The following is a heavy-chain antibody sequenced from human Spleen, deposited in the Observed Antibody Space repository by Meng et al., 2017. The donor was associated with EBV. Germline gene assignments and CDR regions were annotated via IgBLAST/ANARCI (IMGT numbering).Heavy chain of an antibody. CDR2: VHHDGST. Sequence: GPGRGNPSGTLSLTCAVCGASVSASNWWSWVRQPPGKGLEWIGEVHHDGSTNYNASLKSRVSISVEKSKNQFSLNMTSVTAADTAVYYCARADGDANWFDPWGQGTLVTVSS. V-gene: IGHV4-4*02. J-gene: IGHJ5*01. CDR1: GASVSASNW. D-gene: IGHD4-17*01. CDR3: ARADGDANWFDP.